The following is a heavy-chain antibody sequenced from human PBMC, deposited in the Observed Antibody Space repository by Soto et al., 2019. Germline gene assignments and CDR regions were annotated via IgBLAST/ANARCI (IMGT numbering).Heavy chain of an antibody. CDR3: ARQRYDSSGYYSFPVTINWFDP. J-gene: IGHJ5*02. CDR1: GYSFTSYW. D-gene: IGHD3-22*01. CDR2: IYPGDSDT. V-gene: IGHV5-51*01. Sequence: PGESLKISCKGSGYSFTSYWIGWVRQMPGKGLEWMGIIYPGDSDTRYSPSFQGQVTISADKSISTAYLHWSSLKASDTAMYYCARQRYDSSGYYSFPVTINWFDPWGQGTLVTVSS.